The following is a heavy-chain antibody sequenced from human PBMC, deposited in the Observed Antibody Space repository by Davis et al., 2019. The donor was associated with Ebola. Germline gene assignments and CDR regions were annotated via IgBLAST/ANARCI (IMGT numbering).Heavy chain of an antibody. Sequence: GGSLRLSCAAYASTPGSYSMNWVRHVPGKGLEWVSYIISSSSTIYYADSVKGRFTISRENAKHSMYLQMNSLRNEDTAVYYCARSGEQQLYFDYWGQGTLVTVSS. J-gene: IGHJ4*02. CDR3: ARSGEQQLYFDY. V-gene: IGHV3-48*02. CDR1: ASTPGSYS. D-gene: IGHD6-13*01. CDR2: IISSSSTI.